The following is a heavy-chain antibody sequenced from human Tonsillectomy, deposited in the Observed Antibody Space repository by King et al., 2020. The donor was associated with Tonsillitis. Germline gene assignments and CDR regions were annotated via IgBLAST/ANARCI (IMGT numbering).Heavy chain of an antibody. V-gene: IGHV3-30*18. CDR1: GFTFSSYG. CDR3: AKDLPTRANY. CDR2: ISYDGSNK. Sequence: VQLVESGGGVVQPGRSLRLSCAASGFTFSSYGMHWVRQAPGKGLEWVAVISYDGSNKYYADSVKGRFTISRNNSKNKLYLQMNSLRAEDTAVYYCAKDLPTRANYWGQGTLVTVSS. J-gene: IGHJ4*02.